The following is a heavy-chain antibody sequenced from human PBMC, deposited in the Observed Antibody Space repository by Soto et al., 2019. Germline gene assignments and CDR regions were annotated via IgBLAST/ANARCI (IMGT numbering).Heavy chain of an antibody. CDR3: AKVRDDHSYFFDY. CDR2: IYYSGST. CDR1: GGSISGYY. J-gene: IGHJ4*02. V-gene: IGHV4-59*01. D-gene: IGHD6-6*01. Sequence: SETLSLTCTVSGGSISGYYWSWIRQPPGKGLEWIGYIYYSGSTTYNPSLKSPVTISVDTSRNQFSLKLSSVTAADTAVYYCAKVRDDHSYFFDYWGQGILVTVSS.